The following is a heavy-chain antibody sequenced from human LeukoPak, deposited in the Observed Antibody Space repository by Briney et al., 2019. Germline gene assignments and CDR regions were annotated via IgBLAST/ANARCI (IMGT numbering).Heavy chain of an antibody. J-gene: IGHJ4*02. V-gene: IGHV3-9*01. CDR1: GFTFDDYA. CDR2: ISWNSGSI. CDR3: AKDRHYYGSGSWYEYFDY. Sequence: GGSLRLSCAASGFTFDDYAMHWVRQAPGKGLEWVSGISWNSGSIGYADSVKGRFTISRDNAKNSLYLQMNSLRAEDTALYYCAKDRHYYGSGSWYEYFDYWGQGTLVTVPS. D-gene: IGHD3-10*01.